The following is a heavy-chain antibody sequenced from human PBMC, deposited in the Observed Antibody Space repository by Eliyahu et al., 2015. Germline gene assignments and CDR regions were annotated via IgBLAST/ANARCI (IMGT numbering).Heavy chain of an antibody. J-gene: IGHJ4*02. V-gene: IGHV3-74*01. D-gene: IGHD5-12*01. CDR2: INTDGSST. CDR3: ARGSGYYYFDY. Sequence: EVQLVESGGGLVQPGGSLXLSCVGXGCTFSSYWLHWVRQAPGKGLVWVSGINTDGSSTRQADSVKGRFTISRDNAKNTVYLQMNSLRDDETAVYYCARGSGYYYFDYWGQGTLVTVSS. CDR1: GCTFSSYW.